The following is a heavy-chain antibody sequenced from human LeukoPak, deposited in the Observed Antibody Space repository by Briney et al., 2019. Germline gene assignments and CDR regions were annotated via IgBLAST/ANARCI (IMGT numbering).Heavy chain of an antibody. CDR3: ARAKNPTYYYGSGSYEPDY. D-gene: IGHD3-10*01. CDR1: GYTFTSYG. Sequence: ASVKVSCKASGYTFTSYGISWVRQAPGQGLEWMGWISAYNGNTNYAQKLQGRVTITTDTSTSTAYMELRSLRSDDTAVYYCARAKNPTYYYGSGSYEPDYWGQGTLVTVSS. V-gene: IGHV1-18*01. CDR2: ISAYNGNT. J-gene: IGHJ4*02.